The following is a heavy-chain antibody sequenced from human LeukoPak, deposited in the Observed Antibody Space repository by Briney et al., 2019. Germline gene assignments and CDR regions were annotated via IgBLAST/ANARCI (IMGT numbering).Heavy chain of an antibody. CDR1: GFTFSSYW. J-gene: IGHJ4*02. CDR3: ARAPYYYDSSGLWGYFDY. CDR2: INSDGSST. Sequence: GGSLRLSCAASGFTFSSYWMHWVRQAPGKGLVWVSRINSDGSSTSYADSVKGRFTISRDNAKNTLYLQMNSLRAEDTAVYYCARAPYYYDSSGLWGYFDYWGQGTLVTVSS. D-gene: IGHD3-22*01. V-gene: IGHV3-74*01.